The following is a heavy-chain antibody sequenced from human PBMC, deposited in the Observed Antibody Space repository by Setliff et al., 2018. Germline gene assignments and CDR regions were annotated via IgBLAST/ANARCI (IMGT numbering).Heavy chain of an antibody. J-gene: IGHJ5*02. Sequence: SETLSLTCAVYGGSFSGYYWTWIRQPPGKGLEWIGEINHSGSTNYNPSLKSRVTISVDTSKNQFSLKLSSVTAADTAVYYCARRRAAGTRWFDPWGQGTLVTVSS. D-gene: IGHD6-13*01. V-gene: IGHV4-34*01. CDR2: INHSGST. CDR1: GGSFSGYY. CDR3: ARRRAAGTRWFDP.